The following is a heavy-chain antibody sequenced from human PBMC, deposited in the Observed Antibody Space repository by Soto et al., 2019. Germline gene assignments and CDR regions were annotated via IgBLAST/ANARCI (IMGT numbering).Heavy chain of an antibody. CDR3: ARDSERIAAAGTPYFDY. CDR2: ISYDGSNK. CDR1: GFTFSSYG. J-gene: IGHJ4*02. V-gene: IGHV3-30*03. Sequence: PGGSLRLSCAASGFTFSSYGMHWVRQAPGKGLEWVAVISYDGSNKYYADSVKGRFTISRDNSKNTLYLQMNSLRAEDTAVYYCARDSERIAAAGTPYFDYWGQGTLVTVSS. D-gene: IGHD6-13*01.